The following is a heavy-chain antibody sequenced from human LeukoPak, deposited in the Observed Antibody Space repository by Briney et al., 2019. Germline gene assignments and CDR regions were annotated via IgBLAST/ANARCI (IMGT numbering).Heavy chain of an antibody. CDR2: IYTSGST. Sequence: PSETLSLTCTVSGGSISSGSYYWSWIRQPAGKGLEWIGRIYTSGSTNYNPSLKSRVTISVDTSKNQFSLKLSSVTAADTAVYYCARAGLGGGSYWTFSEMFDYWGQGTLVTVSS. CDR3: ARAGLGGGSYWTFSEMFDY. J-gene: IGHJ4*02. V-gene: IGHV4-61*02. CDR1: GGSISSGSYY. D-gene: IGHD1-26*01.